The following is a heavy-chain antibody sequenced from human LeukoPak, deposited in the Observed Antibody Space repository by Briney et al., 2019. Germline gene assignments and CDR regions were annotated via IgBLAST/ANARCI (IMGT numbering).Heavy chain of an antibody. J-gene: IGHJ4*02. D-gene: IGHD3-9*01. V-gene: IGHV3-7*01. CDR2: IKHDGSEK. CDR1: GFTFSSYW. Sequence: GGSLRVSCAASGFTFSSYWMSWVRQAPEKGLEWVANIKHDGSEKYYVDSVRGRFTISRDNAKNSLYLQMNSLRAEDTAVYYCARDQHGTGYNYFDYWGQGTLGTVSS. CDR3: ARDQHGTGYNYFDY.